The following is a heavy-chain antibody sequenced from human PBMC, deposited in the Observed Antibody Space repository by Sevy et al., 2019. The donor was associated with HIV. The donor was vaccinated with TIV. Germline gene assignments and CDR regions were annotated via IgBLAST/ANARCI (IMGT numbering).Heavy chain of an antibody. J-gene: IGHJ5*02. Sequence: SETLSLTCTVSGGSISSGGYYWSWIRQHPGKGLEWIGYIYYSGSTYYNPSLKSRVTISVDTSKNQFSLKLSSVTAADTAVYYCAREVAIPHYSWFDPWGQGTLVTVSS. CDR1: GGSISSGGYY. CDR3: AREVAIPHYSWFDP. V-gene: IGHV4-31*03. CDR2: IYYSGST. D-gene: IGHD2-21*01.